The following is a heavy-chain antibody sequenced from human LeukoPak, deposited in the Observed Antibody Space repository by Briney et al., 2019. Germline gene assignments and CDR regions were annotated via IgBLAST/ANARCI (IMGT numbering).Heavy chain of an antibody. Sequence: SEALSLTCTVSGGSISSYYWSWIRQPPGKGLEWIGYIYYSGSTNYNPSLKSRVTISVDTSKNQFSLKLSSVTAADTAVYYYARDGAYGSGSYYPFDYWGQGTLVTVSS. CDR3: ARDGAYGSGSYYPFDY. V-gene: IGHV4-59*01. CDR1: GGSISSYY. J-gene: IGHJ4*02. D-gene: IGHD3-10*01. CDR2: IYYSGST.